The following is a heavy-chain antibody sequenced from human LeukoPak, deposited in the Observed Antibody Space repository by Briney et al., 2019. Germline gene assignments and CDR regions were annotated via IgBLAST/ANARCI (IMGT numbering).Heavy chain of an antibody. J-gene: IGHJ6*02. CDR2: VHHSGST. CDR3: ARAGWSYDDLYYGMDV. Sequence: SETLSLTCAVHGGSLSGYYWSWIRQPPEKGLEWIGEVHHSGSTNYNPSLKSRVTISVDTSKNQFSLKLSSVTAADTAVYFCARAGWSYDDLYYGMDVWGQGTTVTVSS. D-gene: IGHD4-17*01. CDR1: GGSLSGYY. V-gene: IGHV4-34*01.